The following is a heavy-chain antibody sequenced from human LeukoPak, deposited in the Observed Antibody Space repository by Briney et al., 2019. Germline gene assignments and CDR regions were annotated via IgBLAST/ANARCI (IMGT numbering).Heavy chain of an antibody. CDR2: IIPIFGTA. CDR1: GGTFSSYA. V-gene: IGHV1-69*13. CDR3: ARGGYSSGWYGYARKLYYYYYMDV. J-gene: IGHJ6*03. D-gene: IGHD6-19*01. Sequence: ASVKVSCNASGGTFSSYAISWVRQAPGQGLEWMGGIIPIFGTANYAQKFQGRVTITADESTSTAYMELSSLRSEDTAVYYCARGGYSSGWYGYARKLYYYYYMDVWGKGTTVTVSS.